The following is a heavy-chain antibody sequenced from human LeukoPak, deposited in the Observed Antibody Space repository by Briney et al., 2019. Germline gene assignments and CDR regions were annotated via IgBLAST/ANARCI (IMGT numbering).Heavy chain of an antibody. Sequence: SETLSLTCTVSGGAITSYHWSWIRRPAGKGLEWIGRFHTSGSTNYNPSLKGRVTISVDTSKNQFSLKLTSVTAADTAVYYCARDHYYNSSGYTFGYWGQGTLVTVSS. J-gene: IGHJ4*02. CDR1: GGAITSYH. CDR2: FHTSGST. CDR3: ARDHYYNSSGYTFGY. D-gene: IGHD3-22*01. V-gene: IGHV4-4*07.